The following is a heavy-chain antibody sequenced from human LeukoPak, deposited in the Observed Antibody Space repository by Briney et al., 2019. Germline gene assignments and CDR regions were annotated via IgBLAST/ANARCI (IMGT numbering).Heavy chain of an antibody. J-gene: IGHJ4*02. D-gene: IGHD3-3*01. CDR1: GFTFSSYA. V-gene: IGHV3-23*01. CDR2: ISGSGGST. Sequence: GGSLRLSCAASGFTFSSYAMSWVRQAPGKGLEWVSAISGSGGSTYYADSVKGRFTISRDNSKNTLYLQMNSLRAEDTAVYYCAKLLLDAPPYFWSGLYFDYWGQGTLVTVSS. CDR3: AKLLLDAPPYFWSGLYFDY.